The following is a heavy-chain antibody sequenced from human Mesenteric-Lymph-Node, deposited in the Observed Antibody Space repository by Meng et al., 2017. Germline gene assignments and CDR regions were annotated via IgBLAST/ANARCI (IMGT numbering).Heavy chain of an antibody. CDR1: GFTFSSYS. CDR3: ASGGNSGGAFDI. Sequence: GESLKISCAASGFTFSSYSMNWVRQAPGKGLEWVSSISSSSSYIYYADSVKGRFNISRDNAKNSLYLQMNSLRAEDTAVYYCASGGNSGGAFDIWGQGTMVTVSS. CDR2: ISSSSSYI. J-gene: IGHJ3*02. D-gene: IGHD4-23*01. V-gene: IGHV3-21*01.